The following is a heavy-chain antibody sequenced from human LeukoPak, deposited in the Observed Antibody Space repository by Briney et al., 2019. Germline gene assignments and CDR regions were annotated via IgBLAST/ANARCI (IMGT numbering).Heavy chain of an antibody. CDR3: AGSYSGYGDGVRPPPDY. J-gene: IGHJ4*02. D-gene: IGHD5-12*01. Sequence: PSETLSLTCTVSGGSISSCYWSWIRQPPGKGLEWIGYIYYSGSTNYNPSLKSRVTISVDTSKNQFSLKLSSVTAADTAVYYCAGSYSGYGDGVRPPPDYWGQGTLVTVSP. CDR2: IYYSGST. V-gene: IGHV4-59*08. CDR1: GGSISSCY.